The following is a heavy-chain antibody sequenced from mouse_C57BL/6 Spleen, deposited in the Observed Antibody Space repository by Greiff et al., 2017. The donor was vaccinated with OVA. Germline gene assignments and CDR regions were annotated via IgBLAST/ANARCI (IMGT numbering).Heavy chain of an antibody. Sequence: QVQLQQSGAELVKPGASVKMSCKASGYTFTSYWITWVKQRPGQGLEWIGDIYPGSGSTNYNEKFKSKATLTVDTSSSTAYMQLSSLTSEDSAVYYCARPHYYGTPYWYFDVWGTGTTVTVSS. V-gene: IGHV1-55*01. D-gene: IGHD1-1*01. CDR2: IYPGSGST. J-gene: IGHJ1*03. CDR3: ARPHYYGTPYWYFDV. CDR1: GYTFTSYW.